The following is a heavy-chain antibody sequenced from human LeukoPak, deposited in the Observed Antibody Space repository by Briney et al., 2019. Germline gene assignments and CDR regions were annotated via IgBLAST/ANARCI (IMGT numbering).Heavy chain of an antibody. D-gene: IGHD3-22*01. J-gene: IGHJ6*03. Sequence: GGSLRLSCAASGFTISNNYMNWVRQSPGKGLEWVSAISGSGSSTYYADSVKGRFTISRDNSKNTLYLQMSSLRAEDTAVYYCARDHSSGYYYYMDVWGKGTTVTVSS. CDR2: ISGSGSST. V-gene: IGHV3-23*01. CDR1: GFTISNNY. CDR3: ARDHSSGYYYYMDV.